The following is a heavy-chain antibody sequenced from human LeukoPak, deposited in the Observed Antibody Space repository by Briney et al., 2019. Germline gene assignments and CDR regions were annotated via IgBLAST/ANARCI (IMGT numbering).Heavy chain of an antibody. CDR1: GFIFSTYW. J-gene: IGHJ4*02. Sequence: GGSLRLSCTASGFIFSTYWMTWVRQAPGKGLEWVASIKQDGSEKYYVDSVKGRFTTSRDSAKNSLYLQMNSLRAEDTAVYYCARARGLDYWGQGTLVTVSS. V-gene: IGHV3-7*01. CDR3: ARARGLDY. CDR2: IKQDGSEK.